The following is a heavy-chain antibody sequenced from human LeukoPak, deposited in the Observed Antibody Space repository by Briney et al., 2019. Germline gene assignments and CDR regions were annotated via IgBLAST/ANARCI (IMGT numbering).Heavy chain of an antibody. V-gene: IGHV1-24*01. CDR2: FDPEDGET. Sequence: ASVKVSCKVSGYTLTELSMHWVRQAPGKGLEWMGGFDPEDGETIYAQKFQGRVTMTEDTSTDTAYMELSSLRSEDTAVYYCATDLRGYSYGSLYFDYWGQGTLVTVS. J-gene: IGHJ4*02. CDR3: ATDLRGYSYGSLYFDY. CDR1: GYTLTELS. D-gene: IGHD5-18*01.